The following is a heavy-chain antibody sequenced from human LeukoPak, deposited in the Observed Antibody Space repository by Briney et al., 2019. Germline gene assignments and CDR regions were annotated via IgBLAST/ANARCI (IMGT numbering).Heavy chain of an antibody. D-gene: IGHD4-23*01. CDR1: GASISGYF. CDR2: IYYSGST. J-gene: IGHJ6*02. Sequence: SETLSLTCTVSGASISGYFWSWIRQPPGKGLEWIGYIYYSGSTYYNPSLKSRVTISVDTSKNQFSLKLSSVTAADTAVYYCARSKETTVVGDRWDYYYYGMDVWGQGTTVTVSS. V-gene: IGHV4-30-4*08. CDR3: ARSKETTVVGDRWDYYYYGMDV.